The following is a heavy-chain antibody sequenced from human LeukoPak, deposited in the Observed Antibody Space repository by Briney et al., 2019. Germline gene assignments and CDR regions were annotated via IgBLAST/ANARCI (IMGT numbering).Heavy chain of an antibody. CDR1: GYTFTGYY. J-gene: IGHJ5*02. CDR3: ARGETYCSGGSCYPGWFDP. CDR2: INPNSGGT. D-gene: IGHD2-15*01. V-gene: IGHV1-2*02. Sequence: VASVKVSCKASGYTFTGYYMHWVRQAPGQGLEWMGWINPNSGGTNYAQKFQGRVTMTRDTSISTAYMELSRLRSDDTAVYYCARGETYCSGGSCYPGWFDPWGQGTLVTVSS.